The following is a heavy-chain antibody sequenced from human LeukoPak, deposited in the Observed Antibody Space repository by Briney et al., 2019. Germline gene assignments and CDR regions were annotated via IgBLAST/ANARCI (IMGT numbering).Heavy chain of an antibody. V-gene: IGHV1-69*13. J-gene: IGHJ4*02. CDR2: IIPIFGTA. Sequence: ASVKVSCKASGGTFSSYAISWVRQAPGQGLEWMGGIIPIFGTANYAQKFQGRVTITADESTSTAYIELSSLRSEDTAVYYCASEAVAGGVDYWGQGTLVTVSS. CDR1: GGTFSSYA. D-gene: IGHD6-19*01. CDR3: ASEAVAGGVDY.